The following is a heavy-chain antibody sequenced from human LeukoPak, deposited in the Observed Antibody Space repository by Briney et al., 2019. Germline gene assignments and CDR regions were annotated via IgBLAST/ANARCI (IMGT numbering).Heavy chain of an antibody. CDR2: IYYSGST. CDR1: GGSISSYY. Sequence: SETLSLACTVSGGSISSYYWSWIRQPPGKGLEWIGYIYYSGSTNYNPSLKSRVTISVDTSKNQFSLKLSSVTAADTAVYYCAGIDCSGGSCYPNWFDPWGQGTLVTVSS. D-gene: IGHD2-15*01. CDR3: AGIDCSGGSCYPNWFDP. V-gene: IGHV4-59*01. J-gene: IGHJ5*02.